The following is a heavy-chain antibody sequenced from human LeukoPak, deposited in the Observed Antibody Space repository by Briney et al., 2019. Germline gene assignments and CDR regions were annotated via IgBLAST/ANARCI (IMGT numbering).Heavy chain of an antibody. CDR1: GFTFSSYA. D-gene: IGHD2-15*01. CDR2: ISVSGGST. J-gene: IGHJ4*02. CDR3: ARDRDCSGGSCYGY. Sequence: PGGSLRLSCAASGFTFSSYAMTWVRQAPGKGLEWVSGISVSGGSTYYADSVKGRFTISRDTSKNTLYLQMNSLRAEDTAVYYCARDRDCSGGSCYGYWGQGTLVTVSS. V-gene: IGHV3-23*01.